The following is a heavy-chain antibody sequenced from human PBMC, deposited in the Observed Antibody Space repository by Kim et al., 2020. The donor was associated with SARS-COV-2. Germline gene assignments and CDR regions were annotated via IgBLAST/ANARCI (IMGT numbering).Heavy chain of an antibody. CDR3: ARAPMRVIYLSDY. Sequence: NSATKLQGRVTMTTDTSTSTAYMELRSLRSDDTAVYYCARAPMRVIYLSDYWGQGTLVTVSS. J-gene: IGHJ4*02. V-gene: IGHV1-18*01. D-gene: IGHD2-21*01.